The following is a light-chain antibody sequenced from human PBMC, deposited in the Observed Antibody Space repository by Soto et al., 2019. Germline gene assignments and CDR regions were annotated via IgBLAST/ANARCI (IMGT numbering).Light chain of an antibody. CDR2: DAS. J-gene: IGKJ4*01. Sequence: EIVLTQSPATLSLSPGNRATLSCRASQSVSGYFAWYQQKPGQAPRLRIYDASNRATGIPARFSGSGSGTDFTLTLTSLEPEDFAVYYCQQRSNWPSTFGGGTKVEI. V-gene: IGKV3-11*01. CDR1: QSVSGY. CDR3: QQRSNWPST.